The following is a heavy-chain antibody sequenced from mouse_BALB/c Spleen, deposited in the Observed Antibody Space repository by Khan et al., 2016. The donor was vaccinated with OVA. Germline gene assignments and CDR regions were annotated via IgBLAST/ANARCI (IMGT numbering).Heavy chain of an antibody. D-gene: IGHD2-14*01. Sequence: QVQLQQSGAELARPGASVKMSCKASGYTFPSNTMHWVKQRPGQGLEWIGYINPRSDYTIYNQKFKDKATLTADISSTTAYMHLSSLTSDDSADYYCARRTTGYAMDYWGQGTSVTVSA. V-gene: IGHV1-4*01. CDR2: INPRSDYT. J-gene: IGHJ4*01. CDR1: GYTFPSNT. CDR3: ARRTTGYAMDY.